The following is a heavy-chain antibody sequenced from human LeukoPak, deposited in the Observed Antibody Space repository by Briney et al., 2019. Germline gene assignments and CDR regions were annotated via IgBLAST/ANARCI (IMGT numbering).Heavy chain of an antibody. CDR2: IYYTGST. CDR3: ASGAYFDY. V-gene: IGHV4-59*01. J-gene: IGHJ4*02. Sequence: SETLSLTCTLSRGSISNYYWNWLRQSPGKGLEWIGSIYYTGSTNYNPSLKSRVTISLDTSKTQFSLKLSSVTAADTAVYYCASGAYFDYWGQGTLVTVSS. D-gene: IGHD4/OR15-4a*01. CDR1: RGSISNYY.